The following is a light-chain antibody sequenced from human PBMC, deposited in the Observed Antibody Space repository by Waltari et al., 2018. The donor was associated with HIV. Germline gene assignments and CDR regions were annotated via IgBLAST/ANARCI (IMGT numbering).Light chain of an antibody. CDR2: RND. J-gene: IGLJ3*02. CDR1: LSNLGSNY. V-gene: IGLV1-47*01. CDR3: AVWDDKLGAWL. Sequence: QSVLSQPPSAPGTPGQRVTIPCSGGLSNLGSNYVSWYQQFSGMAPKLVIFRNDQRPPEVHDRFTGSKSGTSASLIITGLQSEDESDYYCAVWDDKLGAWLFGGGTRVTV.